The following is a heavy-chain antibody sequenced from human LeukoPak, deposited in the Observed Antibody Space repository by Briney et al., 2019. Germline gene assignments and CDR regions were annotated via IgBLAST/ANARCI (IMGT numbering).Heavy chain of an antibody. CDR2: ISGSGANT. CDR1: GLTFSTYA. J-gene: IGHJ4*02. Sequence: GGSLRLSCAASGLTFSTYAMSWVRQAPGKGLEWVSAISGSGANTYYADSVKGRFTVSRDNSKNTLYLQMNSLRVEDAAVYYCAKIGNYYWGQGTLVTVSS. D-gene: IGHD5-24*01. CDR3: AKIGNYY. V-gene: IGHV3-23*01.